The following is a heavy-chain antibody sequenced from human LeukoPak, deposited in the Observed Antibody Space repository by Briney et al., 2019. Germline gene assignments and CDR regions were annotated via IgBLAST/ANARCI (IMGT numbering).Heavy chain of an antibody. CDR1: GFIFGTYW. J-gene: IGHJ4*02. CDR2: INPDGNTI. D-gene: IGHD3-3*01. CDR3: ARRTLDGDFWSG. Sequence: GGSLRLSCAASGFIFGTYWMHWVRQGPGKGLVWVSRINPDGNTITYAESVDGRFTISRDNAKNTLHLQMNSLRAEDTAVYYCARRTLDGDFWSGWGQGTLVTVSS. V-gene: IGHV3-74*01.